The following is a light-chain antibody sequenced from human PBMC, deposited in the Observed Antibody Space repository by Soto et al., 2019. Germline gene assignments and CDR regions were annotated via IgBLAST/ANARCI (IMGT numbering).Light chain of an antibody. Sequence: DIVMTQTPLSLPVTPGEPASISCRSSQSLLDSDNGNIYLDWYLQKPGQSPQLLIYTPSYRASGVPDRFSGSGSGTDFTLKISRVEAEDVAVYYCVQLIAFPLTFGQGTKLEI. CDR3: VQLIAFPLT. V-gene: IGKV2-40*01. J-gene: IGKJ2*01. CDR1: QSLLDSDNGNIY. CDR2: TPS.